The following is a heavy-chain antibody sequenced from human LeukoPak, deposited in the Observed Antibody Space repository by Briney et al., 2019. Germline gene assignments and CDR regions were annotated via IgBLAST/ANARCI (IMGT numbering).Heavy chain of an antibody. J-gene: IGHJ4*02. CDR1: GFTFSRDW. CDR2: IKEDGTKI. Sequence: GGSLRPSCAASGFTFSRDWMSWVRQAPGKGPEWVANIKEDGTKIDYVDSVRGRFTISRDNAKNSLYLQMNSLRAEDTAVYYCAKAGYWGQGTLVTVSS. V-gene: IGHV3-7*01. CDR3: AKAGY.